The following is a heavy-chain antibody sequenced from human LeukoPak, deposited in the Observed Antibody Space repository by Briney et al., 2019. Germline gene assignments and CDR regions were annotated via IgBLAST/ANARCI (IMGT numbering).Heavy chain of an antibody. CDR1: GGSISSSHW. CDR2: IYHSGST. D-gene: IGHD4-23*01. CDR3: ARVSRGNSVGGDY. V-gene: IGHV4-4*02. J-gene: IGHJ4*02. Sequence: SETLSLTCAVSGGSISSSHWWSWVRQPPGKGLEWIGEIYHSGSTNYNPSLKSRVTILIDKSKNQFSLKLSSVTAADTAVYYCARVSRGNSVGGDYWGQGTLVTVSS.